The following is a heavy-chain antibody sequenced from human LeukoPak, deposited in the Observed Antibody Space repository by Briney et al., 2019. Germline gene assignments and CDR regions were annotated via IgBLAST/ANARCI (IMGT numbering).Heavy chain of an antibody. Sequence: PSETLSLTCAVYGGSFSGYYWSWIRQPPGKGLEWIGEINHSGGTNYNPSLKSRVTISVDTSKNQFSLKLSSVTAADTAVYYCAREVVRGAPHYGMDVWGQGTTVTVSS. V-gene: IGHV4-34*01. CDR1: GGSFSGYY. CDR3: AREVVRGAPHYGMDV. J-gene: IGHJ6*02. D-gene: IGHD3-10*01. CDR2: INHSGGT.